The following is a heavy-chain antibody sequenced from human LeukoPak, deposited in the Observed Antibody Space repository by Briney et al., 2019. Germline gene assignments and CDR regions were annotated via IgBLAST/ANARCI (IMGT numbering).Heavy chain of an antibody. Sequence: GRSLRLSCAASGFTFSSYAMHWVRQAPGKGLEWVAVISYDGSNKYYADSVKGRFTISRDNSKNTLYLQMNSLRAEDTAVYYCASNDYYDSSGHNFDYWGQGTLVTVSS. D-gene: IGHD3-22*01. V-gene: IGHV3-30*14. CDR3: ASNDYYDSSGHNFDY. J-gene: IGHJ4*02. CDR2: ISYDGSNK. CDR1: GFTFSSYA.